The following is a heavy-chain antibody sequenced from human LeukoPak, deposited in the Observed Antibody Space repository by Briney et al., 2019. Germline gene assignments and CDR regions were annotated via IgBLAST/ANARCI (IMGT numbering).Heavy chain of an antibody. D-gene: IGHD3-10*01. J-gene: IGHJ4*02. V-gene: IGHV4-39*07. CDR2: IYYSGST. Sequence: SETLSLTCTVSGGSISSSSYYWGWIRQPPGKGLEWIGSIYYSGSTYYNPSLKSRVTISVDTSKNQFSLKLSSVTAADTAVYYCARYGSGSYRQFDYWGQGTLVTVS. CDR1: GGSISSSSYY. CDR3: ARYGSGSYRQFDY.